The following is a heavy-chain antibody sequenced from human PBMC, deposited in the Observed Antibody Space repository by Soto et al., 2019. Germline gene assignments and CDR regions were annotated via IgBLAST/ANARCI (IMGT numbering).Heavy chain of an antibody. CDR1: GFTFSSYW. V-gene: IGHV3-74*01. D-gene: IGHD1-26*01. Sequence: PGGSLRLSCAASGFTFSSYWMHWVRQAPGKGLVWVSRINSDGSSTSYADSVKGRFTISRDNAKNTLYLQMNSLRAEDTAVYYCARGSYSGAFDIWGQGTMVTVSS. CDR2: INSDGSST. CDR3: ARGSYSGAFDI. J-gene: IGHJ3*02.